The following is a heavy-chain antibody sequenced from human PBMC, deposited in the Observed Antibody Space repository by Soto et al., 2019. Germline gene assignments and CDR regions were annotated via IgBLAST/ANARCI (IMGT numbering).Heavy chain of an antibody. CDR2: IYYSGST. V-gene: IGHV4-31*03. CDR1: GGSISSGGYY. D-gene: IGHD3-3*01. CDR3: ARGGDFWSGYYRRFDP. J-gene: IGHJ5*02. Sequence: QSLTCTVSGGSISSGGYYWSWIRQHPGKGLEWIGYIYYSGSTYYNPSLKSRVTISVDTSKNQFSLKLSSVTAADTAVYYCARGGDFWSGYYRRFDPWGQGTLVTVSS.